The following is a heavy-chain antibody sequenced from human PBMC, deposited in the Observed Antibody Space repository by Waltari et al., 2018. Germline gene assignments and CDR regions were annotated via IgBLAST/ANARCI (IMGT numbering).Heavy chain of an antibody. V-gene: IGHV1-69*04. CDR2: IIPILGIA. D-gene: IGHD4-17*01. CDR3: ARGSTVTTDYYYYYMDV. CDR1: GGTFSSYA. Sequence: QVQLVQSGAEVKKPGSSVKVSCKASGGTFSSYAISWVRQAPGQGLEWMGGIIPILGIANYSQKFQGRVTITADESTSTAYMELSSLRSEYTAVYYCARGSTVTTDYYYYYMDVWGKGTTVIVSS. J-gene: IGHJ6*03.